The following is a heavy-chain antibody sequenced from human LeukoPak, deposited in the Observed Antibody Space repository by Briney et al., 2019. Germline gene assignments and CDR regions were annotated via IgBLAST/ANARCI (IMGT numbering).Heavy chain of an antibody. CDR3: ARAEVPAAWAMEWYYYYMDV. CDR1: GGTFSSYA. Sequence: GASVKVSCKASGGTFSSYAISWVRQAPGQGLEWMGRIIPILGIANYAQKFQGRVTITADKSMSTAYMELRSLRSDDTAVYYCARAEVPAAWAMEWYYYYMDVWGKGTTVTVSS. J-gene: IGHJ6*03. D-gene: IGHD2-2*01. CDR2: IIPILGIA. V-gene: IGHV1-69*04.